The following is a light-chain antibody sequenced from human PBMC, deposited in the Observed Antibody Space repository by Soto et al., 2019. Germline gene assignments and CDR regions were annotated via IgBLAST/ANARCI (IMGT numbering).Light chain of an antibody. V-gene: IGKV1-39*01. Sequence: DIQMTQSPSSLSASVGDRVTITCRASQSISSYLNWYQQKPGKAPKLLIYAASSLQSGVPSRFSGSGSGTDFTVTISSLQPEDFATYYCQQSYSTLLTFGGGTKVAIK. CDR2: AAS. CDR1: QSISSY. J-gene: IGKJ4*01. CDR3: QQSYSTLLT.